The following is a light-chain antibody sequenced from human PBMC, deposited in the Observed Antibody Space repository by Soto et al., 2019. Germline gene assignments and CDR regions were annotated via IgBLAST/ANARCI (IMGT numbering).Light chain of an antibody. V-gene: IGLV1-47*01. CDR1: SSNIGSNY. CDR2: RSD. J-gene: IGLJ2*01. Sequence: QSVLTQPPSASGTPGQRVTISCSGSSSNIGSNYVYWYQQVPGTAPKFLIYRSDQRPSGVPDRFSGSKSGTSASLAIRGLRSEDEADYYCAAWDDSLSGVVFGGGTQLTVL. CDR3: AAWDDSLSGVV.